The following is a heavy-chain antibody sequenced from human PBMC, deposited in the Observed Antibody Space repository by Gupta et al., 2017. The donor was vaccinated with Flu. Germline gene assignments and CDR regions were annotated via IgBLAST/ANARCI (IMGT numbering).Heavy chain of an antibody. CDR2: INHIGGTT. Sequence: EVQLLESGGGWVQPGGSLRLSCAASGFTFTNYAMSWVRQAPGKGLEWVSGINHIGGTTHHADSVEGRFTISRDNSKNTLYLEIHSRRAEDTAIYYCAKDLYTVPGALDSWGQGTLVTVSS. D-gene: IGHD6-19*01. CDR3: AKDLYTVPGALDS. J-gene: IGHJ4*02. V-gene: IGHV3-23*01. CDR1: GFTFTNYA.